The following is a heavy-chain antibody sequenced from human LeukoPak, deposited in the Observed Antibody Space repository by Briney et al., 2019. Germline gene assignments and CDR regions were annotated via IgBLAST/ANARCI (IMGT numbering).Heavy chain of an antibody. CDR1: GFTFSSYG. J-gene: IGHJ6*02. Sequence: GGSLRLSCAASGFTFSSYGMHWVRQAPGKGLEWVAVISYDGSNKYYADSVKGRFTISRDNSKNTLYLQMNSLRAEDTAVYYCAKDRSGSFVAPYFYYGMDVWGQGTTVTVSS. CDR3: AKDRSGSFVAPYFYYGMDV. D-gene: IGHD1-26*01. CDR2: ISYDGSNK. V-gene: IGHV3-30*18.